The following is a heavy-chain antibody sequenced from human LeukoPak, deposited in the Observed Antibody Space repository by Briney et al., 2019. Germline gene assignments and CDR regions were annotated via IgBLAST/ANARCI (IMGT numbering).Heavy chain of an antibody. CDR1: GFSFSTYG. CDR2: ISYDGSKT. D-gene: IGHD2-8*02. J-gene: IGHJ4*02. V-gene: IGHV3-30*03. Sequence: GGSLRLSCQVSGFSFSTYGMYWVRQAPAKGLESVAVISYDGSKTYYADSVKGRSTISRDNTKNTVYLQLNSLRAEDTAVYYCARLPPSVFGVGTGDFDYWGQGTLVTVSS. CDR3: ARLPPSVFGVGTGDFDY.